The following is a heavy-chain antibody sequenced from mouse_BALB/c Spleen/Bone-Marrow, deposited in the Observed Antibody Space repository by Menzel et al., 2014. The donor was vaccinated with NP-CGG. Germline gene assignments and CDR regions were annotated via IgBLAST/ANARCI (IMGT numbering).Heavy chain of an antibody. CDR1: GYTFTSYW. D-gene: IGHD1-1*01. Sequence: QVQLQQSGAELVKPGASVKLSCKPSGYTFTSYWIHWVKQRPGQGLEWIGEINPVNGRNDYNEKFKNKATLTVDKSSSTAYMQLSSLTSEDSAVYYCTRYYSWYFDVGGAGTTVTVSS. J-gene: IGHJ1*01. CDR2: INPVNGRN. V-gene: IGHV1S81*02. CDR3: TRYYSWYFDV.